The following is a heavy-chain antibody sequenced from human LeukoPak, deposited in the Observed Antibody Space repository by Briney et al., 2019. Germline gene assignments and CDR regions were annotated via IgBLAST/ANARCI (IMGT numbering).Heavy chain of an antibody. Sequence: GGSLRLSCAASVFTFSNYWMSWVRQAPGKGLEWVANIKQDGSEKYHVDSVKGRFTISRDNAKNSLYLQMNSLRAEDTAMYYCARAPGDPPNYWGQGTLVTVSS. CDR1: VFTFSNYW. CDR3: ARAPGDPPNY. D-gene: IGHD4-17*01. CDR2: IKQDGSEK. V-gene: IGHV3-7*03. J-gene: IGHJ4*02.